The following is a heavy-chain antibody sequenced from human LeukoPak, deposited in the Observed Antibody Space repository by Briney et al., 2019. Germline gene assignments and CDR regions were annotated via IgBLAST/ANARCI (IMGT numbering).Heavy chain of an antibody. V-gene: IGHV4-61*02. CDR2: IYTSGST. Sequence: PSETLSLTCTVSGGSISSGSYYWSWIRQPAGKGLEGIGRIYTSGSTNYNPSLKSRVTISVDTSKNQFSLKLSSVTAADTAVYYCARSPPHYYGSGSFSPDVWGKGTTVTVSS. J-gene: IGHJ6*04. CDR3: ARSPPHYYGSGSFSPDV. CDR1: GGSISSGSYY. D-gene: IGHD3-10*01.